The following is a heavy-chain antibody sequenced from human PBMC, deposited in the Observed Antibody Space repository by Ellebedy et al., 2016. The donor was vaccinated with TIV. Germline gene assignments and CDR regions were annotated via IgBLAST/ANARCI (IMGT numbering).Heavy chain of an antibody. J-gene: IGHJ5*02. CDR3: ARTPWFGEFPLGWLDP. CDR1: GYTLTELS. CDR2: IDPGGSST. D-gene: IGHD3-10*01. Sequence: AASVKVSCKVSGYTLTELSMHWVRQAPGQGLEWMGRIDPGGSSTTYAQKFQGRVTMTRDTSTSTVYMDLSSLRSEDTAVYYCARTPWFGEFPLGWLDPWGQGTLVTVSS. V-gene: IGHV1-46*01.